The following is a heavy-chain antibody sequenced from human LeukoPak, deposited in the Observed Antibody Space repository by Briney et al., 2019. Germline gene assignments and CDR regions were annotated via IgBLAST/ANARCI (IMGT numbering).Heavy chain of an antibody. CDR2: IYSGGST. CDR3: AASLHFWSGYYI. J-gene: IGHJ3*02. V-gene: IGHV3-66*02. Sequence: PGGSLRLSCAASGFTVSSNYMTWVRQAPGKGLEWVSVIYSGGSTYYAASVKGRFTISRDNSKNTLYLQMNSLRPEDTAVYYCAASLHFWSGYYIWGQGTTVTVSS. D-gene: IGHD3-3*02. CDR1: GFTVSSNY.